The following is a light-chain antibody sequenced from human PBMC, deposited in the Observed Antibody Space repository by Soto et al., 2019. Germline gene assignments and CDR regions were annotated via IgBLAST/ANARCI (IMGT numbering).Light chain of an antibody. J-gene: IGKJ1*01. V-gene: IGKV1-39*01. CDR1: QTIVRY. CDR2: AAS. Sequence: DIQMTQSPSSLSASVGDRVTITCRASQTIVRYLNWYQQKPGKPPKLLIYAASTLQSGVPSRFSGSGSGTDFTLTISSLQPEDFATYSCQQSFNTPRTVGQGTKVDIK. CDR3: QQSFNTPRT.